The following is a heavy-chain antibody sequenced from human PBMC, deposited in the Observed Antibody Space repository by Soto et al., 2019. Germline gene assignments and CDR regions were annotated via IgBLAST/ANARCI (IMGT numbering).Heavy chain of an antibody. J-gene: IGHJ4*02. CDR3: AKDRGTMIVVAPYDY. CDR2: ISYDGSNK. Sequence: QVQLVESGGGVVQPGRSPRLSCAASGFTFSSYGMHWVRQAPGKGLEWVAVISYDGSNKYYADSVKGRFTISRDNSKNTLYLQMNSLRAEDTAVYYCAKDRGTMIVVAPYDYWGQGTLVTVSS. CDR1: GFTFSSYG. D-gene: IGHD3-22*01. V-gene: IGHV3-30*18.